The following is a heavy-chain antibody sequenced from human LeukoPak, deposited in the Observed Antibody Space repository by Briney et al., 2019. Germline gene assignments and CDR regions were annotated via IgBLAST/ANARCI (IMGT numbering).Heavy chain of an antibody. CDR1: GFAFSAYT. Sequence: AGGSLILSCAASGFAFSAYTMNWVRQAPGKGLEWVSYIGRSGGSISYTDSVEGRFTISRDNAKNSLYLQMNSLRAEDTAVYYCARDGSNFDPFDYWGQGTLVTVSS. D-gene: IGHD4-11*01. CDR3: ARDGSNFDPFDY. CDR2: IGRSGGSI. V-gene: IGHV3-48*04. J-gene: IGHJ4*02.